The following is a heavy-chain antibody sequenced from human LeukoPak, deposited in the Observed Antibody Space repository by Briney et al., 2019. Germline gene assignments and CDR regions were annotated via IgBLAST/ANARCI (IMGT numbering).Heavy chain of an antibody. CDR3: ARGRGRGYSYGYYFDY. V-gene: IGHV3-7*01. CDR2: IKQDGSEK. J-gene: IGHJ4*02. D-gene: IGHD5-18*01. Sequence: GGSLRLSCAASGFTFSSYWMSWVRQAPGKGLEWVANIKQDGSEKYYMDSVKGRFTISRDNAKNSLYLQMNSLRAEDTAVYYCARGRGRGYSYGYYFDYWGQGTLVTVSS. CDR1: GFTFSSYW.